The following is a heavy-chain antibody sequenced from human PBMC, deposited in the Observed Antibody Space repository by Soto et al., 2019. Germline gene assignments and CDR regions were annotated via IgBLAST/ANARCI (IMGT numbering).Heavy chain of an antibody. CDR3: AYIAYAHGWQIIEY. V-gene: IGHV2-5*02. CDR1: GFSLSNIGAG. D-gene: IGHD2-2*01. J-gene: IGHJ4*02. CDR2: IYCGDDK. Sequence: QITVKESSPTLVKPTQTLTLTCTFSGFSLSNIGAGVGWIRHPPGKALEWLELIYCGDDKRYNSSLKTRLTITKDTSKNQVVLTVANMDPADTGSYYCAYIAYAHGWQIIEYWGQVTLVTVSS.